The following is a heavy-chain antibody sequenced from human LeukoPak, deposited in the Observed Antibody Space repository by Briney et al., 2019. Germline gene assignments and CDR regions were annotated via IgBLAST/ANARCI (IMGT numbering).Heavy chain of an antibody. J-gene: IGHJ4*02. V-gene: IGHV3-48*04. CDR3: ARSRIEHRPDY. Sequence: GGSLRLSCAASGFTFSSYSMNWVRQAPGKGLEWVSYISSSSSTIYYADSVKGRFTISRDNAKNSLYLQMNSLRAEDTAVYYCARSRIEHRPDYWGQGTLVTVSS. D-gene: IGHD1-26*01. CDR1: GFTFSSYS. CDR2: ISSSSSTI.